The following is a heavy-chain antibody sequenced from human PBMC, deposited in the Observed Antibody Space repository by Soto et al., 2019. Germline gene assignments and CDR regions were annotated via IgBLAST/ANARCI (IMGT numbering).Heavy chain of an antibody. Sequence: EVQLVESGGGLVQPGGSLRVSCAASGFTFGSYWMNWVRQAPGKGLVWVSRIDSDGSSTNYADSVKGRFTTSRDNAKNTLYLQMSSLRVEDTAVYYCARGRRDGTDVWGQGTRVTVSS. CDR1: GFTFGSYW. CDR3: ARGRRDGTDV. J-gene: IGHJ6*02. CDR2: IDSDGSST. V-gene: IGHV3-74*01.